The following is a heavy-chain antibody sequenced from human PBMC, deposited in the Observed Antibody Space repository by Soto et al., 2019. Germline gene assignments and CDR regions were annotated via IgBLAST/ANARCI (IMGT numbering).Heavy chain of an antibody. CDR3: TKSRRSVLMVYGFGGMDV. J-gene: IGHJ6*02. CDR2: ISGSGDGT. CDR1: GFSVSDYA. V-gene: IGHV3-23*01. Sequence: GGSLRLSCAASGFSVSDYAMSWVRQAPGKGLEWVSSISGSGDGTYYGDSVKGRFTLSRDTSQKTLYLQMNNLRGEDTAVYFCTKSRRSVLMVYGFGGMDVWGRGTSVTVSS. D-gene: IGHD2-8*01.